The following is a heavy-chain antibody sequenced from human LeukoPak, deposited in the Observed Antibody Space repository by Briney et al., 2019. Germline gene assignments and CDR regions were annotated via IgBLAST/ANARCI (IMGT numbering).Heavy chain of an antibody. CDR1: GYTFTGYY. Sequence: VKVSCKTSGYTFTGYYMHWVRQAPGQGLEWMGWINPNSGGTNYAQKFQGRVTMTRDTSISTAYMELSRLRSDDTAVYYCARAPSENDYYYMDVWGKGTTVTVSS. D-gene: IGHD1-26*01. J-gene: IGHJ6*03. CDR3: ARAPSENDYYYMDV. CDR2: INPNSGGT. V-gene: IGHV1-2*02.